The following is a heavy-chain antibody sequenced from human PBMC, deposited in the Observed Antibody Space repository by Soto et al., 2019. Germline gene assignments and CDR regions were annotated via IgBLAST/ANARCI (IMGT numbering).Heavy chain of an antibody. Sequence: SETLSHTCTVSGGSISSGGYYWSWIRQHPGKGLEWIGYIYYSGSTYYNPSLKSRVTISVDTSKNQFSLKLSSVTAADTAVYYYARDQVTLGYFDYWGQGTLVTVSS. V-gene: IGHV4-31*03. D-gene: IGHD3-10*01. J-gene: IGHJ4*02. CDR1: GGSISSGGYY. CDR3: ARDQVTLGYFDY. CDR2: IYYSGST.